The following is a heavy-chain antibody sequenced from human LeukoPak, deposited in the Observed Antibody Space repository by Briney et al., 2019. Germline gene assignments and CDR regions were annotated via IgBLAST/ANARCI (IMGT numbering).Heavy chain of an antibody. Sequence: GRSLRLSCAASGFTLSDYCMTWVRQAPGKGLEWVSSMSTSDTYTYYADSVKGRFTISRDNAKNSLYLQMNSLTAEDTAVYYCARGHDYDYFDSWGQGTLVTVSS. CDR3: ARGHDYDYFDS. CDR2: MSTSDTYT. J-gene: IGHJ4*02. V-gene: IGHV3-21*06. D-gene: IGHD5-12*01. CDR1: GFTLSDYC.